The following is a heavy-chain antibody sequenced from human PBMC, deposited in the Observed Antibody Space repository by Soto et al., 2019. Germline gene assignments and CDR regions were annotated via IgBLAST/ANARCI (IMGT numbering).Heavy chain of an antibody. CDR2: IYWDDDK. CDR3: ARALGSWGAYYFDY. V-gene: IGHV2-5*02. CDR1: GFSLNTYGVG. J-gene: IGHJ4*02. Sequence: QITLKESGPTLVKPTQTLTLTCTVSGFSLNTYGVGVGWIRQPPGKALEWLALIYWDDDKRYSTSLKSRLTITKDTYKNQVVLTMTNMDPVDTVTYYCARALGSWGAYYFDYWGQGTLVTVSS. D-gene: IGHD3-16*01.